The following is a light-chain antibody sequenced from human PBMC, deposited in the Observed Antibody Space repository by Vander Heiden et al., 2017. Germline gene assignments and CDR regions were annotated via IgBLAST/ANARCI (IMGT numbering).Light chain of an antibody. V-gene: IGLV3-19*01. CDR1: SLRSYY. CDR3: NSRDSSGNHHVV. Sequence: SSELTQDPAVSVALGQTVRITCQGDSLRSYYASWYQQKPGQAPVLVIHGKNNRPSGIPDRFSGSSSGNTASLTITGAQAEDEADYYCNSRDSSGNHHVVFGGGTKLTVL. CDR2: GKN. J-gene: IGLJ2*01.